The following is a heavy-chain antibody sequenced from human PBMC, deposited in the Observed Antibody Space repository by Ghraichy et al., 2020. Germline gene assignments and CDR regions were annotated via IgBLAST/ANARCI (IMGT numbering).Heavy chain of an antibody. V-gene: IGHV3-23*01. J-gene: IGHJ4*02. D-gene: IGHD6-13*01. CDR1: GFTFSSYG. CDR2: ISGSGGST. Sequence: GGSLRLSCAASGFTFSSYGMTWVRQAPGKGLEWVSAISGSGGSTYYADSVKRRITISGDTSKSTLYQQNNSLGDDATAVYYCAEDPRSHSDWGQGTLVTVSS. CDR3: AEDPRSHSD.